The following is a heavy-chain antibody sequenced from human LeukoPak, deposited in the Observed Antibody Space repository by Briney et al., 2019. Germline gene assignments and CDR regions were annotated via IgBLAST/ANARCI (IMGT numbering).Heavy chain of an antibody. CDR2: ISGSGGST. Sequence: GGSLRLSCAASGFTFSSYAMSWVRQAPGKGLEWVSAISGSGGSTYYADPVKGRFTISRDNSKNTLYLQMNSLRAEDTAVYYCEKDGSSGWYFDYWGQGTLVTVSS. J-gene: IGHJ4*02. CDR3: EKDGSSGWYFDY. D-gene: IGHD6-19*01. V-gene: IGHV3-23*01. CDR1: GFTFSSYA.